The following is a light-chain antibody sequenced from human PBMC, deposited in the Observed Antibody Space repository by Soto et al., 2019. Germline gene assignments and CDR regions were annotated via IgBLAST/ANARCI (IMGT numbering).Light chain of an antibody. J-gene: IGLJ2*01. CDR1: SSDVGGYNY. CDR3: SSYTSSSTLL. CDR2: DVS. Sequence: SALTQPASVSGSPGQSITIYCTGTSSDVGGYNYVSWYQQHPGKAPKLMIYDVSNRPSGVSNRFSGSKSGNTASLTISGLQAEDEADYYCSSYTSSSTLLFGGGTKLTVL. V-gene: IGLV2-14*01.